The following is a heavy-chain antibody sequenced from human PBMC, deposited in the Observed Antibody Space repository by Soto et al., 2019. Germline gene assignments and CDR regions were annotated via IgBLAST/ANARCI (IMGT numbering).Heavy chain of an antibody. V-gene: IGHV1-18*01. J-gene: IGHJ6*02. D-gene: IGHD6-13*01. CDR3: ARDEQQPMLYYYYGMDV. Sequence: QVQLVQSGAEVKKPGASVKVSCKASGYTFTSYGISSVRQAPGQGLEWMGWISAYNGNTNYAQKLQGRVTMTTDTSTSTAYMELRSLRSDDTAVYYCARDEQQPMLYYYYGMDVWGQGTTVTVSS. CDR2: ISAYNGNT. CDR1: GYTFTSYG.